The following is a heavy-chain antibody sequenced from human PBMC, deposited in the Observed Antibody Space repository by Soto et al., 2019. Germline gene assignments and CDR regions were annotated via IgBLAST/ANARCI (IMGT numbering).Heavy chain of an antibody. V-gene: IGHV1-18*01. J-gene: IGHJ4*02. CDR3: ARDLKRGRRGVGGASDV. D-gene: IGHD1-26*01. CDR1: GYTFTSYG. Sequence: QVQLVQSGAGVKKPGASVEVSCSASGYTFTSYGISWVRQPPGQGREWMGWISAYNGNTNYAQKLQGRVTMTADTSTSTAYMELRSLRSDDTAVYYCARDLKRGRRGVGGASDVWGQGTLVTVSS. CDR2: ISAYNGNT.